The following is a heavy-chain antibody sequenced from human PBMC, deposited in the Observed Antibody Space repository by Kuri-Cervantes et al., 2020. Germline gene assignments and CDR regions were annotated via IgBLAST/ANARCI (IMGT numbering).Heavy chain of an antibody. J-gene: IGHJ4*02. D-gene: IGHD3-3*01. Sequence: GGSLRLSCVASGFTFSDYGVHWVRQAPGKGLEWVAVISYDGSNKYYADSVKGRFTISRDNSKNTLYLQMYSLRAEDTAVYYCARDTIFGIDYWGQGTLVTVSS. V-gene: IGHV3-30*06. CDR2: ISYDGSNK. CDR3: ARDTIFGIDY. CDR1: GFTFSDYG.